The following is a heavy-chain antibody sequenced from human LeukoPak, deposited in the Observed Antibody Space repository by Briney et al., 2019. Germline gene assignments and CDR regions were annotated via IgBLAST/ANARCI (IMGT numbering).Heavy chain of an antibody. D-gene: IGHD3-3*02. CDR2: IRYDGSNK. J-gene: IGHJ3*02. CDR3: AKDHFAKSDLETDAFDI. V-gene: IGHV3-30*02. CDR1: GFTFSSYG. Sequence: GGSLRLSCAASGFTFSSYGMHWVRQAPGKGLEWEAFIRYDGSNKYYSDSVKGRFTISRDNAKNSLYLQMNSLRAEDMALYYCAKDHFAKSDLETDAFDIWGQGTMVTVSS.